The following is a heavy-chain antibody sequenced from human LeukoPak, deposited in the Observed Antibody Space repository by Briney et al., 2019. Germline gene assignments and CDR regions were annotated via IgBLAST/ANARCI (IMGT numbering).Heavy chain of an antibody. J-gene: IGHJ2*01. CDR3: AKLPDFWSGPENFDL. CDR2: ISGNGGST. D-gene: IGHD3-3*01. CDR1: GFTFSNYA. Sequence: GGSLRLSCAASGFTFSNYAMHWVRQAPGKGLEYVSAISGNGGSTYYANSVKGRFTISRDNSKNTLYLQMNSLRTEDTAVYYCAKLPDFWSGPENFDLWGRGTLVTVSS. V-gene: IGHV3-64*01.